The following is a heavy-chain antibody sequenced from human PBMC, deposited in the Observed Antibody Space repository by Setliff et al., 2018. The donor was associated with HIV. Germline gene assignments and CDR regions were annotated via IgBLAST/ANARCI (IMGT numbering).Heavy chain of an antibody. V-gene: IGHV1-46*01. J-gene: IGHJ4*02. CDR2: INPSSGST. D-gene: IGHD3-10*01. CDR3: ARDMNRRSYSGTSPHDY. CDR1: GYTFTSYY. Sequence: ASVKVSCKASGYTFTSYYMHWVRQAPGQGLEWMGIINPSSGSTSNKQKFQGRVTMTRDTSTNTVYMELSSLRFEDTAVYYCARDMNRRSYSGTSPHDYWGQGTLVTVSS.